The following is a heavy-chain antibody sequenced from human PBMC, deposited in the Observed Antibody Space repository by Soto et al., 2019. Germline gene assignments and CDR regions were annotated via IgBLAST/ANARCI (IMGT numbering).Heavy chain of an antibody. Sequence: SATLSLTCTVSGGSLSSYYWTWIRQSPGKGLEWIGYVYFSGNTNYNPSLKSRVTISIDTSKNQFSLRLASVTAADTAFYYCGSVRPSGYDFGWFDPWGQGTLVTVSS. CDR2: VYFSGNT. J-gene: IGHJ5*02. D-gene: IGHD5-12*01. CDR3: GSVRPSGYDFGWFDP. V-gene: IGHV4-59*01. CDR1: GGSLSSYY.